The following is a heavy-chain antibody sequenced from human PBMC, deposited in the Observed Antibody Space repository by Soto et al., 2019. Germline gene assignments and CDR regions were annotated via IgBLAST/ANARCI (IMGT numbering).Heavy chain of an antibody. CDR2: IYWNDDK. CDR3: AHRRSPADYGDYGTGYYYFDY. J-gene: IGHJ4*02. D-gene: IGHD4-17*01. V-gene: IGHV2-5*01. Sequence: GLDLEWLALIYWNDDKRYSPSLKSRLTITKDTSKNQVVLTMTNMDPVDTATYYCAHRRSPADYGDYGTGYYYFDYWGQGTLVTVSS.